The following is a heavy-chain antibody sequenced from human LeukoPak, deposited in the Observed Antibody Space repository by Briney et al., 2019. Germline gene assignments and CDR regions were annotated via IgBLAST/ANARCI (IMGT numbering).Heavy chain of an antibody. CDR1: GYSFTSSG. Sequence: ASVKVSCKASGYSFTSSGISWVRQAPGQGLEWLGWVSAYNGNTNYAQKFQVRVAMTTGTSTSKAYMELRSLRSDDTAVYYCARVDRRAPPILPINGENNWFDPWGQGTLVTVSS. V-gene: IGHV1-18*01. CDR2: VSAYNGNT. D-gene: IGHD2-8*01. J-gene: IGHJ5*02. CDR3: ARVDRRAPPILPINGENNWFDP.